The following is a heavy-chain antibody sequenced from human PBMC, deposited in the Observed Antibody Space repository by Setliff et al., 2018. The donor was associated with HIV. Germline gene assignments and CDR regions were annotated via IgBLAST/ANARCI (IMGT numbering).Heavy chain of an antibody. CDR3: ATTRPISTGYPGFFDS. CDR2: INHSGST. D-gene: IGHD3-9*01. V-gene: IGHV4-34*01. Sequence: SETLSLTCAVYGGSFSGYYWSWIRQPPGKGLEWIGEINHSGSTNYNPSLKSRVTISVDTSKNQFSLKLGSVTAADTAMYYCATTRPISTGYPGFFDSWGQGIVVTVSS. CDR1: GGSFSGYY. J-gene: IGHJ4*02.